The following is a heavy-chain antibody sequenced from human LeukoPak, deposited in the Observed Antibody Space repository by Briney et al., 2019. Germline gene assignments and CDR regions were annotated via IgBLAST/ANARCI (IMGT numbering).Heavy chain of an antibody. CDR1: GFTFSSYS. J-gene: IGHJ3*02. D-gene: IGHD4-23*01. CDR2: ISSSSSYI. V-gene: IGHV3-21*01. Sequence: GGSLRLSCAASGFTFSSYSMNWVRQAPGKGLEWVSSISSSSSYIYYADSVKGRFTISRDNAENSLYLQMNSLRAEDTAVYYCAKRALRWNAFDIWGQGTMVTVSS. CDR3: AKRALRWNAFDI.